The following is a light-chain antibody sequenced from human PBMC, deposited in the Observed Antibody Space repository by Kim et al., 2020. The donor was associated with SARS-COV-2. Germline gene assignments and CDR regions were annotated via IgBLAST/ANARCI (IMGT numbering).Light chain of an antibody. CDR3: HQYNSYPWT. Sequence: ASVGDRVTITCRASQSISTWLAWYQQRPGKAPNLLVYKASSLNSGVPSRFSGSGSGTEFTLTISSLQPDDFATYYCHQYNSYPWTFGQGTKVDIK. J-gene: IGKJ1*01. CDR2: KAS. V-gene: IGKV1-5*03. CDR1: QSISTW.